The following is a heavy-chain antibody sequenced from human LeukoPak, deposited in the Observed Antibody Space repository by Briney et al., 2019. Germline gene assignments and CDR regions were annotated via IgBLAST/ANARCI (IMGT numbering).Heavy chain of an antibody. CDR2: INPNSGGT. Sequence: ASVKVSCKASGYTFTGYFMHWVRQAPGQGLEWMGWINPNSGGTNYAQKFQGRVTMTRDTSISTAYMELSRLRSDDTAVYYCARVARVRGVIITPYYFDYWGQGTLVTVSS. CDR3: ARVARVRGVIITPYYFDY. V-gene: IGHV1-2*02. D-gene: IGHD3-10*01. CDR1: GYTFTGYF. J-gene: IGHJ4*02.